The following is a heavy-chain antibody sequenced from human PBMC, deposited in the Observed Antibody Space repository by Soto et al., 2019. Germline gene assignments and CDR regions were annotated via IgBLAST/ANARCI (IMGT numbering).Heavy chain of an antibody. CDR3: ARDERETTGSTGAFDI. J-gene: IGHJ3*02. CDR1: GFTFSEYY. CDR2: ISSSGSTI. Sequence: PGGALRLSCAAYGFTFSEYYMSWIRQAPGKGLEWVSYISSSGSTIYYADSVKGRFTISRDNTKNSLYLQMNSLRAEDTAVYYCARDERETTGSTGAFDIWGQGTMVTVSS. D-gene: IGHD1-1*01. V-gene: IGHV3-11*01.